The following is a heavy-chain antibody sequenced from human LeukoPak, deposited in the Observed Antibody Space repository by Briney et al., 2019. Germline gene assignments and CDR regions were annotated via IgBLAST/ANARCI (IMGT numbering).Heavy chain of an antibody. Sequence: PSETLSLTCTVSGDSISGGGYYWNWIRQHPGKGLGWIGYIYYSGSTHYNPSLKSRVTISVDMSKNQFSLNLSSVTAADTAVYYCARQVVAVAGMDCWGQGTLVTVSS. CDR3: ARQVVAVAGMDC. D-gene: IGHD6-19*01. V-gene: IGHV4-31*03. CDR1: GDSISGGGYY. J-gene: IGHJ4*02. CDR2: IYYSGST.